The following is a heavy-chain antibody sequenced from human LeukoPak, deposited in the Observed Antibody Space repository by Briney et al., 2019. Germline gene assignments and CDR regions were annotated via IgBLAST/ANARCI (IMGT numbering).Heavy chain of an antibody. CDR1: GFTFSSYG. J-gene: IGHJ4*02. D-gene: IGHD5-24*01. CDR3: AKCRRWLQSSDFDY. V-gene: IGHV3-30*18. Sequence: GGSLRLSCAASGFTFSSYGMHWVRQAPGKGLEWVAVISYDGSNKYYADSVKGRFTISRDNSKNTLYLQMNSLRAEDTAVYYCAKCRRWLQSSDFDYWGQGTLVTVSS. CDR2: ISYDGSNK.